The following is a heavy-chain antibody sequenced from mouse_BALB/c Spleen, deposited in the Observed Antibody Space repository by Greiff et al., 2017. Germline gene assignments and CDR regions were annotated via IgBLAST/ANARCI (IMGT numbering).Heavy chain of an antibody. Sequence: EVKLQESGPGLVKPSQSLSLTCYVTGYSITSGYSWNWIRQFPGNKLAWMGYISYDGSNNYNPSLTHRISITRDTSKNQFFLKLNSVTTEDTATYYCAKNGYPYAMDYWGQGTSVTVSS. V-gene: IGHV3-6*02. D-gene: IGHD2-2*01. CDR3: AKNGYPYAMDY. CDR2: ISYDGSN. CDR1: GYSITSGYS. J-gene: IGHJ4*01.